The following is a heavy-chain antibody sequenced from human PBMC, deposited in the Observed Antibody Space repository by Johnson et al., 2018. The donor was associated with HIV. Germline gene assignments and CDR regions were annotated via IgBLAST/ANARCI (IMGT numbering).Heavy chain of an antibody. V-gene: IGHV3-66*01. CDR2: IYSGGST. J-gene: IGHJ3*02. D-gene: IGHD3-16*01. CDR3: ARDVKVCAFDI. Sequence: EVQLVESGGGLVQPGGSLRLSCASGFTVSTNYMSWVRQAPGKGLEWVSVIYSGGSTYYADSVKGRFTISRDNSKNTLYLQMNSLRAEDTAVYYCARDVKVCAFDIWGQGTMVTVSS. CDR1: GFTVSTNY.